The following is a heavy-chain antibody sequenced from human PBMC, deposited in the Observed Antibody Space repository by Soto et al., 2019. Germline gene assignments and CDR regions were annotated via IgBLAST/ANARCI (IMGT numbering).Heavy chain of an antibody. D-gene: IGHD4-4*01. V-gene: IGHV3-23*01. CDR1: GFTFSSYA. J-gene: IGHJ6*02. CDR3: AKSILPFKLQGMDV. Sequence: EVQLLESGGGLVQPGGSLRLSCAASGFTFSSYAMSWVRQAPGKGLEWVSAISGSGGSTYYADSVKGRFTISRDNSKNPLYLQRNSLRAEDTAVYYCAKSILPFKLQGMDVWGQGTTVTVSS. CDR2: ISGSGGST.